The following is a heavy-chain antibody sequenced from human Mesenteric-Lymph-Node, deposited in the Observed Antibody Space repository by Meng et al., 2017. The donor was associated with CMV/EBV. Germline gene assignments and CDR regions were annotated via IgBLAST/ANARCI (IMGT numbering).Heavy chain of an antibody. J-gene: IGHJ6*02. D-gene: IGHD2-2*01. CDR2: INPNNGNT. V-gene: IGHV1-8*02. CDR1: GYTFTGYY. Sequence: ASVKVSCKASGYTFTGYYMHWVRQAPGQGLEWMGWINPNNGNTGYAQKFQGRVTMTRNTSISTAYMELSSLRSEDTAVYYCARGPYCSSFSCPSNYYGMDVWGQGTTVTVSS. CDR3: ARGPYCSSFSCPSNYYGMDV.